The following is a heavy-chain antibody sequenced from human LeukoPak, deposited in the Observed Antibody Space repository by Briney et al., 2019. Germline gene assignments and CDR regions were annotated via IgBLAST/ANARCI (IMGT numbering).Heavy chain of an antibody. CDR1: GFTFSDYY. V-gene: IGHV3-11*06. CDR2: IRSSSSYT. CDR3: ARGRGSYPDAFDI. Sequence: GGSLRLSCAASGFTFSDYYISWLRQVPGKGLEWVSYIRSSSSYTNYADSVKGRFTIYRDNAKNTLYLQMNSLRAEDTAVYYCARGRGSYPDAFDIWGQGTMVTVSS. J-gene: IGHJ3*02. D-gene: IGHD1-26*01.